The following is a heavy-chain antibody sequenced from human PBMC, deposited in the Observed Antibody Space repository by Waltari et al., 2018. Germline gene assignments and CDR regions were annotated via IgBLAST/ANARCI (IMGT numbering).Heavy chain of an antibody. CDR3: ARIRETSVTTFFDY. D-gene: IGHD4-17*01. CDR2: IYGGGTT. V-gene: IGHV3-53*01. Sequence: EVQLVESGGGLIQPGGSLRISCSASGFTVSNNYMNWVRKGTGKGLESVSLIYGGGTTYYADSVKGRFTISRDNSKNTLYLQMNSLRAEDTAVYYCARIRETSVTTFFDYWGQGTLVTVSS. CDR1: GFTVSNNY. J-gene: IGHJ4*02.